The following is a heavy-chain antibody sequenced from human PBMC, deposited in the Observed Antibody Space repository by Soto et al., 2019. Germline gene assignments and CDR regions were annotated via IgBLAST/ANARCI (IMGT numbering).Heavy chain of an antibody. CDR3: VPRKGDPFT. CDR1: GASISSGFYY. J-gene: IGHJ4*02. V-gene: IGHV4-31*08. CDR2: IYYSGST. Sequence: SVTMSLTCPVAGASISSGFYYWSWIRQHPGKGLEWIGYIYYSGSTYYNPSLKSRFTISRDNSKNTLSLQMNSLRVEDSAVYYCVPRKGDPFTWGPGTLVNVSS. D-gene: IGHD3-16*01.